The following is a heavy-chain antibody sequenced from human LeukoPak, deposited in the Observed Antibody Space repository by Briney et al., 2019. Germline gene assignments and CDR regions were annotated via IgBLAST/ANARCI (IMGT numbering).Heavy chain of an antibody. CDR2: INPSGGST. CDR1: GYTFNSYY. V-gene: IGHV1-46*02. CDR3: ARADPSGWYYY. Sequence: ASVKVSCKASGYTFNSYYMHWVRQAPGQGLEWMGIINPSGGSTSYAQKFQGRVTMTRDTSTSTVYMELSSLRSEDTAVYYCARADPSGWYYYWGQGTLVTVSS. J-gene: IGHJ4*02. D-gene: IGHD6-19*01.